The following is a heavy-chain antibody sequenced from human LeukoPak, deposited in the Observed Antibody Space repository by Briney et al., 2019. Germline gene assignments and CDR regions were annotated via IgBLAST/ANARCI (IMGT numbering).Heavy chain of an antibody. J-gene: IGHJ4*02. CDR3: AKDLPPGSFDY. V-gene: IGHV3-43*01. Sequence: QPGGSLRLSCAASGFTFDDYTMHWVRQAPGKGLEWVYLISWDGGSTYYADSVKGRFTTASDNSKTSLYLQMSSLRTEATALYYCAKDLPPGSFDYWGQGTLVTVSS. D-gene: IGHD3-10*01. CDR2: ISWDGGST. CDR1: GFTFDDYT.